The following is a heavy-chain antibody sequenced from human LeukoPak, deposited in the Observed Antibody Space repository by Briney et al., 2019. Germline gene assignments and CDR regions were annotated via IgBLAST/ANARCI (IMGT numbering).Heavy chain of an antibody. CDR1: GYTFTSYD. J-gene: IGHJ1*01. V-gene: IGHV1-8*01. Sequence: ASVKVSCKASGYTFTSYDINWVRQATGQGLEWMGWMNPNSGNTGYAQKFQGRVTMTRNTSISTAYMELSSLRSEDTAVYYCARRRAVAGIKYFQHWGQGTLVTVSS. CDR3: ARRRAVAGIKYFQH. D-gene: IGHD6-19*01. CDR2: MNPNSGNT.